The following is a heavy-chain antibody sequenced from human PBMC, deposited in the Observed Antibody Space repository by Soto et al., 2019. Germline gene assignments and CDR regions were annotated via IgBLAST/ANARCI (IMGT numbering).Heavy chain of an antibody. CDR3: ARPLWRNDYDWGYFDL. D-gene: IGHD3-16*01. Sequence: QVQLVESGGGVVQPGRSLRLSCAASGFTFSSYAMHWVRQAPGKGLEWVAVISYDGSNKYYADSVKGRFTISRDNSKNTMYLKMNSLKPEDTAVYYYARPLWRNDYDWGYFDLWGRGTLVTVSS. J-gene: IGHJ2*01. V-gene: IGHV3-30-3*01. CDR2: ISYDGSNK. CDR1: GFTFSSYA.